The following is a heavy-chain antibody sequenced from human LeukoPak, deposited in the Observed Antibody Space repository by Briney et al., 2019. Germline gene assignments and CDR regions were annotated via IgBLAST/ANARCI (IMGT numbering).Heavy chain of an antibody. CDR2: ISYDGSNK. CDR1: GFTFSSYG. D-gene: IGHD3-16*01. V-gene: IGHV3-30*18. J-gene: IGHJ4*02. CDR3: AKDASSFDY. Sequence: GGSLRLSCAASGFTFSSYGMHWVRQAPGKGLEWVAVISYDGSNKYYADSVKGRFTISRDNSKNTLYLQMNSLRAEDTAVYYCAKDASSFDYWGQGTLVIVSS.